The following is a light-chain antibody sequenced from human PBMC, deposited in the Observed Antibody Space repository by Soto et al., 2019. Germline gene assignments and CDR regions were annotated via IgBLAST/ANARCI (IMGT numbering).Light chain of an antibody. CDR2: AAS. CDR1: QSVSTY. Sequence: DIQMIQSPSSLSTSFGYRLAITCRTSQSVSTYLNWYQQKPGKAPKLLIYAASSLQSGVPSRFSGSESETDFTLTISSLQPEDFANYSCQQSYSTTWTFGQGTKVDIK. J-gene: IGKJ1*01. CDR3: QQSYSTTWT. V-gene: IGKV1-39*01.